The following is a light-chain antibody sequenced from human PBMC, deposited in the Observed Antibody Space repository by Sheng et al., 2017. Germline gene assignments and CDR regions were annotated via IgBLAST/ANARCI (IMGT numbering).Light chain of an antibody. CDR1: QSMSTN. CDR2: AAS. Sequence: DILMTQSPSSLSASVGDRVTLTCRASQSMSTNLNWYQQKPGKAPKLLIYAASKLQSGVPFRFRGSGSGTDFTLTITSLQPEDFATYYCQQTYNTPLTFGGGTKLEIK. V-gene: IGKV1-39*01. CDR3: QQTYNTPLT. J-gene: IGKJ4*01.